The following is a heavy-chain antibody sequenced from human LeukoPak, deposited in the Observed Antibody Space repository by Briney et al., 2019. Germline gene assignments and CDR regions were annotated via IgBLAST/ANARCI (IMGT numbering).Heavy chain of an antibody. CDR1: GFTFDDYA. V-gene: IGHV3-43*02. D-gene: IGHD1-1*01. Sequence: PGGSLRLSCAASGFTFDDYAMHWVRQAPGKGLEWVSLISGDGGSAYYADSVKGRFTISRDNSKNSLYLQMNSLRTEDTALYYRANPGNDYWGQGTLVTVSS. CDR3: ANPGNDY. CDR2: ISGDGGSA. J-gene: IGHJ4*02.